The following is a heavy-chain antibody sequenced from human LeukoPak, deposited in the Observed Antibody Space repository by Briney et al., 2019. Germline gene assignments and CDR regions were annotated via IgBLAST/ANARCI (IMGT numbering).Heavy chain of an antibody. J-gene: IGHJ4*02. Sequence: GESLKISCQGSGYTFRSHWIVWVRQMPGKGLEWMGSIYPADSDTKYSPSFQGQVTISGDKSTSTAYLQWSSLKASDTAMYYCARRGSGLDYWGQGTLVTVSS. CDR1: GYTFRSHW. CDR3: ARRGSGLDY. V-gene: IGHV5-51*01. CDR2: IYPADSDT. D-gene: IGHD6-19*01.